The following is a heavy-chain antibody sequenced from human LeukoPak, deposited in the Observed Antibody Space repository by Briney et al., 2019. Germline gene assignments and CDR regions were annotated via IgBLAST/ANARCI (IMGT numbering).Heavy chain of an antibody. Sequence: ASVEVSCKTYGPGFSSFVIAWVRQAPGQGLEWLGWISPYTGHTNYAPKFRGRVTMTTDTPTRTVYMDLRSPRSDDTAVYYCARGQVDTTMIIGGWFDHWGQGTLVIVSS. CDR2: ISPYTGHT. J-gene: IGHJ5*02. CDR1: GPGFSSFV. CDR3: ARGQVDTTMIIGGWFDH. D-gene: IGHD5-18*01. V-gene: IGHV1-18*04.